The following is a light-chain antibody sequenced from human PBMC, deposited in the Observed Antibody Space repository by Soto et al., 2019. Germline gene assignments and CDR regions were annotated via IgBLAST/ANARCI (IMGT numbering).Light chain of an antibody. V-gene: IGKV3-15*01. Sequence: EIVMTQSPATLSVSPGERATLSCRASQSVSSNLAWYQQKPGQAPRLLIYRASTRATGIPARFSGSGSRTGFTVTITSLQSEAFASYCCQHYHYGPPCTFGQGTKMDIK. CDR1: QSVSSN. CDR2: RAS. CDR3: QHYHYGPPCT. J-gene: IGKJ1*01.